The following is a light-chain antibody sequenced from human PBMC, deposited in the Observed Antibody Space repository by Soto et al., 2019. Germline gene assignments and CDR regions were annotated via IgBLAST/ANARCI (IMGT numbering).Light chain of an antibody. CDR2: GNS. J-gene: IGLJ2*01. V-gene: IGLV1-40*01. CDR1: SSNIGAGYD. CDR3: QSYDSSPHVV. Sequence: QSVLTQPPSVSGAPGQRVTISCTGSSSNIGAGYDVHWYQQLPGTAPKLLIYGNSNRPSGVPDRFSGSKSGTSASLAITGLQAEEEADYYCQSYDSSPHVVFGGGTQLTVL.